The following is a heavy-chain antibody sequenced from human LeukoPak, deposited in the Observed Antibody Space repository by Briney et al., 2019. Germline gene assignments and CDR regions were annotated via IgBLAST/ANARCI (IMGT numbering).Heavy chain of an antibody. CDR2: ISAYNVNT. CDR3: AGHDYGDHNWFDP. D-gene: IGHD4-17*01. Sequence: ASVKVSCKASGYTFTSYGISWVRQAPGQGLEWMGWISAYNVNTNYAQKLQGRVTMTTDTSTSTAYMELRSLRSDDTAVYYCAGHDYGDHNWFDPWGQGTLVTVSS. J-gene: IGHJ5*02. CDR1: GYTFTSYG. V-gene: IGHV1-18*01.